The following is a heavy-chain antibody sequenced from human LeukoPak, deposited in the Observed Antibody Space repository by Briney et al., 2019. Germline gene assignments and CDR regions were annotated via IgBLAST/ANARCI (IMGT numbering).Heavy chain of an antibody. CDR2: ITTSDGNT. J-gene: IGHJ5*02. Sequence: PGGSLRLSCAASGFTFSSYTMSWVRQAPGKGLEWVSTITTSDGNTYYADSVKGRFTISRDNAKNSLYLQMNSLRAEDTAMYYCARAVIMTTVVGFDPWGQGTLVTVSS. CDR3: ARAVIMTTVVGFDP. V-gene: IGHV3-21*01. CDR1: GFTFSSYT. D-gene: IGHD4-23*01.